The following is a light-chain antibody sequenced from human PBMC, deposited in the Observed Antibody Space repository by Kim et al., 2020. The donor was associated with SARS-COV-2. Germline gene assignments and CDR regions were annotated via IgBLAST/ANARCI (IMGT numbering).Light chain of an antibody. J-gene: IGLJ2*01. CDR1: SGHTEYA. CDR2: LGSDGRQ. V-gene: IGLV4-69*01. Sequence: SVKLPCTLSSGHTEYAIAWHQQQPEKGPRYLMKLGSDGRQSRGDGIPDRFSGSSSGAERYLTISSLQSEDEADYYCQTWGTGSGVVFGGGTQLTVL. CDR3: QTWGTGSGVV.